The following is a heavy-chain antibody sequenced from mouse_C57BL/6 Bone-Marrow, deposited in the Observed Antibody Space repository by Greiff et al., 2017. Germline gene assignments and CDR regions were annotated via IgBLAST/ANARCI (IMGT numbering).Heavy chain of an antibody. J-gene: IGHJ4*01. Sequence: QVQLQQPGAELVMPGASVKLSCKASGYTFTSYWMHWVKQRPGQGLEWIGEIDPSDSYPNSNQKFKGKSTLTVDKSSSTAYMQLSSLTSDDSAVYDCARDYYGSSRYAMDYWGQGTSVTVSS. CDR1: GYTFTSYW. CDR3: ARDYYGSSRYAMDY. V-gene: IGHV1-69*01. D-gene: IGHD1-1*01. CDR2: IDPSDSYP.